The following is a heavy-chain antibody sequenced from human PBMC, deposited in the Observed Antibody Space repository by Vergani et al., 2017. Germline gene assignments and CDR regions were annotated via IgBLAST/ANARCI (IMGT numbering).Heavy chain of an antibody. D-gene: IGHD5-24*01. CDR2: MKNTCDST. J-gene: IGHJ4*02. Sequence: EVQLLQSEGAVVQPGWSLRLSCVASGFNFSSHAMGWVRQGHGQGLEGVSSMKNTCDSTHYADSVKGRFTISRDNSKNTLYLQMNSLRFEDTAVYYCGRGSDNYNWGQGTLVTVSS. V-gene: IGHV3-23*01. CDR3: GRGSDNYN. CDR1: GFNFSSHA.